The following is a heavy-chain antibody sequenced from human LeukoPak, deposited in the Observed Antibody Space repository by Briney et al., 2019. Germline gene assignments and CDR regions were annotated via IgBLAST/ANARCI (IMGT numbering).Heavy chain of an antibody. CDR1: GFTFSSYG. V-gene: IGHV3-33*01. D-gene: IGHD3-10*01. Sequence: GGSLRLSCAASGFTFSSYGMHWVRQAPGKGLEWVTVIWYGGSIKYYADSVKGRFTISRDNSKNTLYLQMNSLRAEDTAVYYCARNMVRGVTAEKGAFDPWGQGTLVTVSS. CDR3: ARNMVRGVTAEKGAFDP. CDR2: IWYGGSIK. J-gene: IGHJ5*02.